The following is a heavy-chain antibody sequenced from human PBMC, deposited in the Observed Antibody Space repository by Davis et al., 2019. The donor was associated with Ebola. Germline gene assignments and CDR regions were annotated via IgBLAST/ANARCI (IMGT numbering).Heavy chain of an antibody. CDR2: ISSSGSTI. J-gene: IGHJ6*02. Sequence: GESLKISCAASGFTFSDYYMSWIRQAPGKGLEWVSYISSSGSTIYYADSVKGRFTISRDNAKNSLYLQMNSLRAEDTAVYYCARVRVATITTYYYYYGMDVWGQGTTVTVSS. V-gene: IGHV3-11*01. CDR3: ARVRVATITTYYYYYGMDV. D-gene: IGHD5-12*01. CDR1: GFTFSDYY.